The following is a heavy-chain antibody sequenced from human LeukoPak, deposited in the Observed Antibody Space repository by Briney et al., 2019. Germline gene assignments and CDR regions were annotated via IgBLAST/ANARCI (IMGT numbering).Heavy chain of an antibody. V-gene: IGHV3-23*01. CDR1: GFTFSSYA. Sequence: GGSLRLSCAASGFTFSSYAMNWVRQATGKALECVSAISGGVSTTFYADSVKGRFTISRDNSKNTLYLQMNSLRAEDTAVYYCAKGRCSSSYCDMDVWGQGTTVTVSS. CDR2: ISGGVSTT. D-gene: IGHD6-6*01. CDR3: AKGRCSSSYCDMDV. J-gene: IGHJ6*02.